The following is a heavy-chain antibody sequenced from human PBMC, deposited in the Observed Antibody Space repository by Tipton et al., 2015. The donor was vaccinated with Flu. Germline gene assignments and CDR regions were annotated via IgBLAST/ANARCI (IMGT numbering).Heavy chain of an antibody. CDR3: ARMMLTQYSYYTMDV. D-gene: IGHD3-10*02. V-gene: IGHV4-39*07. J-gene: IGHJ6*02. CDR2: IYYSGTT. Sequence: GLAKPSEPLSLTCPVSGGSVTIRGYCWGWFRRPPGKGLEYIGTIYYSGTTYHNPSLKRRLSLSMDASRNQFSLGLSSVTDADTAVYYCARMMLTQYSYYTMDVWGQGTAVAGAS. CDR1: GGSVTIRGYC.